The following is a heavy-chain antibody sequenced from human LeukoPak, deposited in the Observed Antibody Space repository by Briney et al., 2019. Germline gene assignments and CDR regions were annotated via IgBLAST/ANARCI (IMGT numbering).Heavy chain of an antibody. CDR2: GGSGGST. CDR3: AKMRGQYYHSYYMDA. V-gene: IGHV3-23*01. CDR1: GFTFKTYG. J-gene: IGHJ6*03. Sequence: GGSLRLSCAASGFTFKTYGMNWVRQAPGKGLEWVSYGGSGGSTYYADSVKGRFTVSRDNSKSTLYLQMNSLTAEDTAVYYCAKMRGQYYHSYYMDAWGKGTTVTVSS.